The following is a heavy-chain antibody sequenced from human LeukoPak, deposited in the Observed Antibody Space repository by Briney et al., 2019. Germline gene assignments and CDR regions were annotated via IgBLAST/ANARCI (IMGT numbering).Heavy chain of an antibody. Sequence: GRSLRLSCAASGFTFSSYAMHWVRQAPGKGLEWVAVISYDGSNKYYADSVKGRFTISRDNSKNTLYLQMNSLRAEDTAEYYCARPYGSGSEYYYYGMDVWGKGTTVTVSS. D-gene: IGHD3-10*01. J-gene: IGHJ6*04. CDR3: ARPYGSGSEYYYYGMDV. CDR1: GFTFSSYA. V-gene: IGHV3-30*04. CDR2: ISYDGSNK.